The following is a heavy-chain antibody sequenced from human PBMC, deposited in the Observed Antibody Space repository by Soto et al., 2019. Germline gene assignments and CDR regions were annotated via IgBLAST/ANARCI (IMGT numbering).Heavy chain of an antibody. D-gene: IGHD3-16*01. CDR3: TNDRRANSPYTYYYYGMDV. V-gene: IGHV3-30*18. J-gene: IGHJ6*02. Sequence: PGGSLRLSCAASAFTFSSYGMHWVRQAPGKGLEWVAVITYDGSKKYYADSVKGRFTISRDNSKNTQYLQMNSLRAEDTAAYYCTNDRRANSPYTYYYYGMDVWGQGTTVTVSS. CDR2: ITYDGSKK. CDR1: AFTFSSYG.